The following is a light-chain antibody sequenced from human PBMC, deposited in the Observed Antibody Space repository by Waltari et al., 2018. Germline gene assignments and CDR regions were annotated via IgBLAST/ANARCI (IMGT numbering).Light chain of an antibody. CDR3: SSYTSSSTRVV. Sequence: QSALTQPASVSGSPGQSITIPCTGPSSDVGGSNYVSWNQQHPGNAPKLMIYDVSNRPSGVSNRFSGSKSGNTASLTISGLQAEDEADYYCSSYTSSSTRVVFGGGTKLTVL. CDR2: DVS. V-gene: IGLV2-14*01. J-gene: IGLJ2*01. CDR1: SSDVGGSNY.